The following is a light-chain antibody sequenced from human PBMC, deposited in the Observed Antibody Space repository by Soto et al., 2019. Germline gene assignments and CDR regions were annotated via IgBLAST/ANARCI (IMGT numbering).Light chain of an antibody. CDR1: QSVSSSY. J-gene: IGKJ3*01. CDR3: QQYCNSPPT. Sequence: EIVLTQSPGTLSLSPGERATLSCRASQSVSSSYLAWYQQKPGQAPRLLIYAASSRATGIPDRFSGSGSGTDFTLTISSLEPEDFAVYYCQQYCNSPPTFGPGTKVDIK. CDR2: AAS. V-gene: IGKV3-20*01.